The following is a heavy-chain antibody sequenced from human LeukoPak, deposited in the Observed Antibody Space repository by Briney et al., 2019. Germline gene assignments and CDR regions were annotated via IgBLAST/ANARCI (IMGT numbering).Heavy chain of an antibody. D-gene: IGHD6-13*01. Sequence: GESLQISCKGSGGSFTSYWIGWGRRLPGKGREWMGIIYPGNSDTGYSPSFQGQVTISADKSISTAYLQWSSLKASDTAMYYCARHIFPQQLVLLDAFDIWGQGTMVTVSS. V-gene: IGHV5-51*01. CDR2: IYPGNSDT. CDR3: ARHIFPQQLVLLDAFDI. CDR1: GGSFTSYW. J-gene: IGHJ3*02.